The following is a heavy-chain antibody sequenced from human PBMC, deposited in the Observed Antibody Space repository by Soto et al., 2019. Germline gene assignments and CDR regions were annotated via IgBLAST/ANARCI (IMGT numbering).Heavy chain of an antibody. D-gene: IGHD2-21*02. V-gene: IGHV4-39*01. J-gene: IGHJ4*02. CDR2: IYYSGST. CDR1: GDSINNRSYY. Sequence: PSETLSLTCTVTGDSINNRSYYWGWIRQPPGKGLEWIGSIYYSGSTYNNPSLKSRVSMSVDTSKNQFSLKLRSVTAADTALYYWAGQRTSVVTQAYFDSWGQGXLVTVSS. CDR3: AGQRTSVVTQAYFDS.